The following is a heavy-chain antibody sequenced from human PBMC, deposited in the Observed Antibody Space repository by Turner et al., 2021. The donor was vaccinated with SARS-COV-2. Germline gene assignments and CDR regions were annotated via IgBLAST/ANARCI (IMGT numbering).Heavy chain of an antibody. CDR3: ARDGGDPPRYFQH. Sequence: QLQLQESGPGLVKPSETLSLTCTVSGGSISSSSYYWGWIRQPPGKGLEWIGSIYYSGSTYYNPSLKSRVTISVDTSKNQFSLKLSSETAADTAVYYCARDGGDPPRYFQHWGQGTLVTVSS. CDR2: IYYSGST. J-gene: IGHJ1*01. D-gene: IGHD2-21*02. CDR1: GGSISSSSYY. V-gene: IGHV4-39*02.